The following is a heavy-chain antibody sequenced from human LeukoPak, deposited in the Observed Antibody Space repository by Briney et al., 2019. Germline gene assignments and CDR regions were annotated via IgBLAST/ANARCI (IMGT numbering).Heavy chain of an antibody. Sequence: GGSLRLSCATSGFTFDDYAMHWVHQAPGKGLEWVSLISGDGGSTYYADSVKGRFTISRDNSKNSLYLQMNSLRTEDTALYYCAKDIAAYNWFDPWGQGTLVTVSS. J-gene: IGHJ5*02. CDR1: GFTFDDYA. CDR3: AKDIAAYNWFDP. D-gene: IGHD2-15*01. V-gene: IGHV3-43*02. CDR2: ISGDGGST.